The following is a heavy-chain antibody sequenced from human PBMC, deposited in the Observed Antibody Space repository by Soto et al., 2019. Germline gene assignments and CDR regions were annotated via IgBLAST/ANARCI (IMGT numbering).Heavy chain of an antibody. V-gene: IGHV1-69*01. J-gene: IGHJ4*02. CDR3: ATGGLMLPYFDY. CDR2: ITPIFGTA. Sequence: QVQLVQSGAEVKKPGSSVKVSCTASGGSFSTYTTSWVRQGPGQGLEWMGGITPIFGTANYAQKFQGRVAITADPSTTTAYMELSSLTSEDSAVYYCATGGLMLPYFDYWGQGTLVTVSS. CDR1: GGSFSTYT. D-gene: IGHD3-16*01.